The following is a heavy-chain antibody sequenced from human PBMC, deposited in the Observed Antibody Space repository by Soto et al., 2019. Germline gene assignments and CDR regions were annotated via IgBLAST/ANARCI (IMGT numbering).Heavy chain of an antibody. J-gene: IGHJ3*02. D-gene: IGHD1-1*01. CDR3: ARVSGRLNAFDI. V-gene: IGHV1-46*03. CDR1: GYTFTGYY. CDR2: INPSGGST. Sequence: ASVKVSCKASGYTFTGYYMHWVRQAPGQGLEWMGIINPSGGSTSYAQKFQGRVTMTRDTSTSTVYMELSSLRSEDTAVYYCARVSGRLNAFDIWGQGTMVTVSS.